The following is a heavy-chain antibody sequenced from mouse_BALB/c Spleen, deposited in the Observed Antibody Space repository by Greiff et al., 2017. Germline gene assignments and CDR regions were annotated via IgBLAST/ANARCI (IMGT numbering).Heavy chain of an antibody. CDR2: ISYSGST. CDR3: AREGDWFAY. Sequence: EVQLQQSGPGLVKPSQSLSLTCTVTGYSITSDYAWNWIRQFPGNKLEWMGYISYSGSTSYNPSLKSRISITRDTSKNQFFLQLNSVTTEDTATYYGAREGDWFAYWGQGTLVTVSA. CDR1: GYSITSDYA. J-gene: IGHJ3*01. V-gene: IGHV3-2*02.